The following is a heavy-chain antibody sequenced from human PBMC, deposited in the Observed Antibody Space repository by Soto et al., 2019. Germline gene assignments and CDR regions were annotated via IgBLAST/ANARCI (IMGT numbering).Heavy chain of an antibody. D-gene: IGHD5-12*01. CDR3: ARVAVEMATIHVFDY. J-gene: IGHJ4*02. Sequence: QVQLVGSGGGVVQPGRSLGLSCAASGFTFSSYAMHWVRQAPGKGLEWVAVISYDGSNKYYADSVKGRFTISRDNSKNTLYLQMNSLRAEDTAVYYCARVAVEMATIHVFDYWGQGTLVTVSS. V-gene: IGHV3-30-3*01. CDR2: ISYDGSNK. CDR1: GFTFSSYA.